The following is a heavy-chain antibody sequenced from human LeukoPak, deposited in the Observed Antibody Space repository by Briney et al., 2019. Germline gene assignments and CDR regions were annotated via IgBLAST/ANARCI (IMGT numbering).Heavy chain of an antibody. CDR1: GYTFTSYY. V-gene: IGHV1-46*01. J-gene: IGHJ6*03. CDR3: ARDPRSDGSDYYYMDV. D-gene: IGHD3-10*01. CDR2: INPSGGST. Sequence: ASVKVSCKASGYTFTSYYMHWVRQAPGQGLEWMGIINPSGGSTSYAQNFQGRVTMTRDTSTSTVYMELGSLRSEDTAVDYCARDPRSDGSDYYYMDVWGKGTTVTVSS.